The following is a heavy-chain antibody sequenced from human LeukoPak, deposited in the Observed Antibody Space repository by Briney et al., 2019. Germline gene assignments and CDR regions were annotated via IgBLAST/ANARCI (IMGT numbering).Heavy chain of an antibody. D-gene: IGHD5-24*01. CDR2: INTGGSST. CDR3: ARAVRRDGYNYVDAFDL. CDR1: GFTLSSSW. Sequence: PGGSLRLSCAVSGFTLSSSWMHWVRQAPGKGLVWVSRINTGGSSTAYADSAKGRFTISRDNAKNSLSLQMISLRVEDTAVYYCARAVRRDGYNYVDAFDLWGQGSMVTVSS. J-gene: IGHJ3*01. V-gene: IGHV3-74*01.